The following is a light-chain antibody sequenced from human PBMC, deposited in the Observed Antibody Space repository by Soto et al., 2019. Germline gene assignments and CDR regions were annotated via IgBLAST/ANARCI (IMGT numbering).Light chain of an antibody. Sequence: QSVLTQPPSASGTPGQTVTISCSGNSSNIGSIYVYWYQQLPGTAPKLLIYRNNQRPSGVPDRFSGSKSGTSASLAISGLRSEDEADYYCAAWDDSLSGVVFGGGTKLTVL. J-gene: IGLJ2*01. CDR1: SSNIGSIY. CDR2: RNN. V-gene: IGLV1-47*01. CDR3: AAWDDSLSGVV.